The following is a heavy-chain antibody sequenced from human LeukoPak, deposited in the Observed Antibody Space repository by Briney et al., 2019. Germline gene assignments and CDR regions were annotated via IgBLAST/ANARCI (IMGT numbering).Heavy chain of an antibody. CDR3: ARGRIDGERKSGYLGP. J-gene: IGHJ5*02. D-gene: IGHD3-22*01. CDR1: GYTFTNYY. V-gene: IGHV1-46*01. CDR2: INPSGDYT. Sequence: ASVKVSCKASGYTFTNYYMHWVRRAPGQGLEWMGIINPSGDYTNYAQIFQGRVTMTRDTSTSTVYMELSSLTSDDTAVYYCARGRIDGERKSGYLGPWGQGTLVTVSP.